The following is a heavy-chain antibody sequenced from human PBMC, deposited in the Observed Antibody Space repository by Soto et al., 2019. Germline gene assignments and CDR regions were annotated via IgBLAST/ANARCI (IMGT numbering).Heavy chain of an antibody. Sequence: ASVKVSCKATGYTFSAYTMNWVRQAPGQSLEWMGWINAGSGNTKYSQNFQGRVSITRDTTASTVYMELTGLTSEDTAVYYCARDTETLGPRANDALDIWGQGTMVTVSS. CDR2: INAGSGNT. J-gene: IGHJ3*02. V-gene: IGHV1-3*01. CDR3: ARDTETLGPRANDALDI. CDR1: GYTFSAYT. D-gene: IGHD3-3*02.